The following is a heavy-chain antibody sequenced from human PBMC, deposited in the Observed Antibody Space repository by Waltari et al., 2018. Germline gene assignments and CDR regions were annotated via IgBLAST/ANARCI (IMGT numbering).Heavy chain of an antibody. CDR3: AKRPEAKVSGWSRGYFQH. J-gene: IGHJ1*01. V-gene: IGHV3-23*04. Sequence: EVQLVESGGGLVKPGGSLRLSCAASGFTFSSYSMNWVRQAPGKGLEWVSGISGSGGSTFDADSVKGRFTISRSNSENTLYLQMNSLRVEDTAVYYCAKRPEAKVSGWSRGYFQHWGQGTLLTVSS. CDR2: ISGSGGST. D-gene: IGHD6-19*01. CDR1: GFTFSSYS.